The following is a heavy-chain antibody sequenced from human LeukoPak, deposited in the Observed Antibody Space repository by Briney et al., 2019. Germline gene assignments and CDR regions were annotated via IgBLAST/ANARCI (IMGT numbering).Heavy chain of an antibody. Sequence: GGSLRLSCAASGFTFSSYSMNWVRQAPGKGLEWVSYISSSSSTIYYADSVKGRFTISRDNAKNSLYLQMNSLRDEDTAVYYCARVQTLRYCSSTSCYRYYGMDVWGQGTTVTVSS. D-gene: IGHD2-2*01. CDR3: ARVQTLRYCSSTSCYRYYGMDV. V-gene: IGHV3-48*02. J-gene: IGHJ6*02. CDR2: ISSSSSTI. CDR1: GFTFSSYS.